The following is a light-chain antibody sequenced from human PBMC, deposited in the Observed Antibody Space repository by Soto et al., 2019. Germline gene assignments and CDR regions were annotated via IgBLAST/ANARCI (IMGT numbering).Light chain of an antibody. Sequence: IVLTQSPVTLSLSQGERATLSCRASQTVNYLAWYQQKPGQAPRPLIYDASIRATGIPARFSGSGSGTDFTLDITSLGPDDFAIYYCQQRGTWPPLSFGGGTRVELK. CDR3: QQRGTWPPLS. V-gene: IGKV3-11*01. CDR2: DAS. J-gene: IGKJ4*01. CDR1: QTVNY.